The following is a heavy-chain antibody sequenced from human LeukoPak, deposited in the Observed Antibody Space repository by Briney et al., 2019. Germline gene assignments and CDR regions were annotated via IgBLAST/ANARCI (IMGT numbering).Heavy chain of an antibody. V-gene: IGHV3-23*01. CDR3: AKDGVGATLPDY. J-gene: IGHJ4*02. D-gene: IGHD1-26*01. Sequence: GGSLRLSCAASGFTFSSYAMSWVRQAPGKGLEWVSAISGSGDSTYYADSVKGRFTISRDNSKNTLYLQMNSLRAEDTAVYYCAKDGVGATLPDYWGQGTLVTVSS. CDR2: ISGSGDST. CDR1: GFTFSSYA.